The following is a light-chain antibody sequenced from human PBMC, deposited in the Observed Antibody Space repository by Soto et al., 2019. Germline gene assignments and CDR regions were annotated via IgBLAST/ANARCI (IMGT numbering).Light chain of an antibody. CDR1: QSISSY. CDR2: AAS. CDR3: QQSYSTPLT. Sequence: DLQMAQSPSSLSASVGDRVTITRRARQSISSYLNWYQKKPGKDPKILIYAASRWQSGVPSRFSGSGSGTDFNLTISSLQTEDFATYYCQQSYSTPLTFGGGTKVDIK. J-gene: IGKJ4*01. V-gene: IGKV1-39*01.